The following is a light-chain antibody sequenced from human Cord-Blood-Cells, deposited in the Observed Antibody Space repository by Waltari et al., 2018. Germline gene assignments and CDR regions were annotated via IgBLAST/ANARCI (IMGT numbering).Light chain of an antibody. J-gene: IGLJ1*01. CDR3: SSYAGSNNLV. Sequence: QSALTPPPAASGPPGQPAPIPCTGPRSDVGGYNYVPWYQQHPGKAPKLMIYEVSKRPSGVPDRFSGSKSGNTASLTVSGLQAEDEADYYCSSYAGSNNLVFGTGTKVTVL. V-gene: IGLV2-8*01. CDR1: RSDVGGYNY. CDR2: EVS.